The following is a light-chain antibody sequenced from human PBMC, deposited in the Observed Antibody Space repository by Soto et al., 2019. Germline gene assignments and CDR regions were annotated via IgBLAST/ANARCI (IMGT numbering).Light chain of an antibody. V-gene: IGKV3-20*01. J-gene: IGKJ1*01. CDR1: QSVSSIS. CDR2: GAS. Sequence: EIVLTQSPGTLSLSPGERATLSCRASQSVSSISLAWYQQKPGQAPRLLIYGASSRAAGIPDRFSGSGSGTDFTLTISRLEPEDFAVYYCQQGGSSPVWTF. CDR3: QQGGSSPVWT.